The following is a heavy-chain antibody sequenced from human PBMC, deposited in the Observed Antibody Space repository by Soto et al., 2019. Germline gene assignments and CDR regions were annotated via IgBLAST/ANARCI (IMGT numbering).Heavy chain of an antibody. CDR1: GLTFSISW. CDR2: INPAGNLQ. CDR3: ATANTPYAFDM. Sequence: VQLVESGGGLVQPGESLRLSCAASGLTFSISWMTWVRQAPGEGLEWVSNINPAGNLQQYADSVKERFTISRDNAKNSLILQMSGLRVEDTAVYYCATANTPYAFDMWGQGTMFTVSS. V-gene: IGHV3-7*01. J-gene: IGHJ3*02.